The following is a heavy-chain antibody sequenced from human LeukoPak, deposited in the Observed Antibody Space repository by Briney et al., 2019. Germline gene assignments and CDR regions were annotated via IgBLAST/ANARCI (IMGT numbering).Heavy chain of an antibody. CDR3: ARAKIRHGGASCSAFDI. CDR1: GYTFTSYY. V-gene: IGHV1-46*01. Sequence: GASVKVSCKASGYTFTSYYMHWVRQAPGQGLEWMGIINPSGGSTSYAQKFQGRVNMTRDMSTSTVYMELSSLRSEDTAVYYCARAKIRHGGASCSAFDIWGQGTMVTVSS. CDR2: INPSGGST. D-gene: IGHD4-23*01. J-gene: IGHJ3*02.